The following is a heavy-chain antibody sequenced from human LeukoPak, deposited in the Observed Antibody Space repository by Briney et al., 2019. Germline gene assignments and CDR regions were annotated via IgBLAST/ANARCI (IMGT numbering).Heavy chain of an antibody. CDR3: ARADDGANSWVNY. Sequence: PGGSLRLSCAASGFXXXSYWMXXXXXAPGKGLVWISRINSDGSGTSYADSVKGRFTISRDNDKNTLYLQMNSLRAEDTAVYYCARADDGANSWVNYWGQGTLVTVSS. J-gene: IGHJ4*02. CDR2: INSDGSGT. CDR1: GFXXXSYW. D-gene: IGHD4-23*01. V-gene: IGHV3-74*01.